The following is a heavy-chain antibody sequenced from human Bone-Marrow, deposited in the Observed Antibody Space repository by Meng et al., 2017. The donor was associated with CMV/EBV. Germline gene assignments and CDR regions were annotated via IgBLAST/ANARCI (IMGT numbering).Heavy chain of an antibody. CDR3: ARAVYYDFWSGYYSGMDV. CDR1: GYTFTGYY. D-gene: IGHD3-3*01. V-gene: IGHV1-69*05. Sequence: SVKVSCKASGYTFTGYYMHWVRQAPGQGLEWMGGIIPIFGTANYAQKFQGRVTITTDESTSTAYMELSSLRSEDTAVYYCARAVYYDFWSGYYSGMDVWGQGTTVTVSS. J-gene: IGHJ6*02. CDR2: IIPIFGTA.